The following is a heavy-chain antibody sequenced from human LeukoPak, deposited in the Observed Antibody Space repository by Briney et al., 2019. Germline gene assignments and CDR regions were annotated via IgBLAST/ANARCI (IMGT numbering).Heavy chain of an antibody. CDR3: AREGADFSSSWVAFDI. Sequence: GGSLRLSCVASGFTFSNYSMNWVRQAPGKGLEWVSYISSSSSTIYYADSVKGRFTISRDNAKNSLYLQMNSLRAEDTAVYYCAREGADFSSSWVAFDIWGQGTMVTVSS. CDR1: GFTFSNYS. V-gene: IGHV3-48*01. J-gene: IGHJ3*02. D-gene: IGHD6-13*01. CDR2: ISSSSSTI.